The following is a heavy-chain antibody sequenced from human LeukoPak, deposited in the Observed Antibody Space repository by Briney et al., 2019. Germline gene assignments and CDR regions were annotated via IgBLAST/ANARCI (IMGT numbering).Heavy chain of an antibody. CDR3: ARDRYYGSGSYTQQYYYYGMDV. D-gene: IGHD3-10*01. CDR2: IYPGDSDT. V-gene: IGHV5-51*01. J-gene: IGHJ6*02. Sequence: GESLKISCKGSGYSFTSYWIGWVRQMPGKGLEWMGIIYPGDSDTRYSPSFQGQVTISADKSISTAYLQWSSLKASDTAMYYCARDRYYGSGSYTQQYYYYGMDVWGQGTTVTVS. CDR1: GYSFTSYW.